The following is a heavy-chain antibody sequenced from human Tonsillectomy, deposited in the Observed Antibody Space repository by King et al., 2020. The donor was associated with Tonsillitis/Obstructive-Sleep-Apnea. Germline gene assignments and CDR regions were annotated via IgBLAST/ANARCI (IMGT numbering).Heavy chain of an antibody. Sequence: QLVQSGAEVKKPGASVKVSCKASGYTFTNFGISWVRQAPGQGLEWMGWISAYNGNTNSAQKLQGRVTMTTDASTSTAYMELRSLRSDDTAVYYCARDSMCHYFDSSAYYTFDYWGQGTLVTVSS. J-gene: IGHJ4*02. CDR2: ISAYNGNT. CDR3: ARDSMCHYFDSSAYYTFDY. D-gene: IGHD3-22*01. CDR1: GYTFTNFG. V-gene: IGHV1-18*01.